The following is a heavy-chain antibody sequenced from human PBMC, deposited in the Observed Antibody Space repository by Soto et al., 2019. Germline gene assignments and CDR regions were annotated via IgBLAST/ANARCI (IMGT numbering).Heavy chain of an antibody. CDR2: IYYSGST. D-gene: IGHD3-22*01. CDR1: GSSISSYY. CDR3: ARLTRGYYDSSGYYDYYGMDV. V-gene: IGHV4-59*08. J-gene: IGHJ6*02. Sequence: SETLSLTCTFLGSSISSYYWSWIRQPPGKGLDCIGYIYYSGSTNYNPSLKSRVTISVDTSKNQFSLKLSSVTAADTAVYYCARLTRGYYDSSGYYDYYGMDVWGQGTTVT.